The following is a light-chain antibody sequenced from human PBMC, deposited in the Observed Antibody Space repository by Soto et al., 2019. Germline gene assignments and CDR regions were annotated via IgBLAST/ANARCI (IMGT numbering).Light chain of an antibody. CDR3: QQYYSPPLT. Sequence: DIVMTQSPDSLAVSLGERATINCKPSQSVLYSSNNKNYLAWYQQKPGQPPRLLIYWASTRESGVPDRFSGSGSGTDFTLTISSLQAEDVAVYYCQQYYSPPLTFGQGTKVDIK. CDR2: WAS. CDR1: QSVLYSSNNKNY. J-gene: IGKJ1*01. V-gene: IGKV4-1*01.